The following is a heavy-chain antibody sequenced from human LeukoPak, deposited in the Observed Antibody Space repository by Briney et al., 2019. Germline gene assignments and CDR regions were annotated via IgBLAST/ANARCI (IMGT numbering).Heavy chain of an antibody. V-gene: IGHV4-39*02. D-gene: IGHD3-22*01. Sequence: SETLSLTCTVSGGSIRSGSHYWAWIRQPPGKGLEWIGSIYYSGSTYYNPSLENRVTISIDTSKNHFSLKLSSLSAADTSVYYCAKRDDSGGNLVDLWGQGTLVTV. J-gene: IGHJ4*02. CDR1: GGSIRSGSHY. CDR3: AKRDDSGGNLVDL. CDR2: IYYSGST.